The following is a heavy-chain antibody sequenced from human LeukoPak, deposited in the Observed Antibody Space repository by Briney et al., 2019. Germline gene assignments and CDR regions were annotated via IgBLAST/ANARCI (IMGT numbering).Heavy chain of an antibody. Sequence: ASVKVSCKASGYTFTSYGISWVRQAPGQGLEWMGWISAYNGNTNYAQKLQGRVTKTTDTSTSTAYMELRSLRSDDTAVYYCARDWDFSWNYYDSSGYRPFDYWGQGTLVTVSS. CDR3: ARDWDFSWNYYDSSGYRPFDY. CDR2: ISAYNGNT. CDR1: GYTFTSYG. V-gene: IGHV1-18*01. J-gene: IGHJ4*02. D-gene: IGHD3-22*01.